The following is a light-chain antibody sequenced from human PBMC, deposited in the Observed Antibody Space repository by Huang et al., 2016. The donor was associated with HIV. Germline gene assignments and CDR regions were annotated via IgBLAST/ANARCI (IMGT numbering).Light chain of an antibody. J-gene: IGKJ1*01. V-gene: IGKV3-15*01. CDR1: QSVKR. CDR2: DVS. CDR3: QQYDDWPPWS. Sequence: EIVMTQSPPTLSASPGERATLSCRASQSVKRLAWYQQRPGQAPNLLVYDVSSRATGTPARFSGSGSGTDFTLTINTLQSEDFALYYCQQYDDWPPWSFGQGTRVDMK.